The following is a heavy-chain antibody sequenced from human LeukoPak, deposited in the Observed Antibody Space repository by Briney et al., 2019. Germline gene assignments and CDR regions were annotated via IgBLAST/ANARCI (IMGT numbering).Heavy chain of an antibody. CDR3: AKDSAKKYDDY. D-gene: IGHD2/OR15-2a*01. V-gene: IGHV3-21*04. CDR2: ISSSSSYI. CDR1: GFTFSTYS. Sequence: GGSLRLSCAASGFTFSTYSMNWVRQAPGKGLEWVSSISSSSSYIYYADSVKGRFTISRDNAKNSLYLQMNSLRAEDTAVYYCAKDSAKKYDDYWGQGTLVTVSS. J-gene: IGHJ4*02.